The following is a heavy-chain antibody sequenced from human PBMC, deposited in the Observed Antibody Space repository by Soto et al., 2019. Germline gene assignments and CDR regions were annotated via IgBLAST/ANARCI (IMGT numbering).Heavy chain of an antibody. Sequence: GGSLRLSCAASGFTFSSYWMHWVRQAPGKGLVWVSRINSDGSGTSYADSVKGRFTISRDNAKNTLYLQMNSLRAEDTAVYYCSRGGRVVVAAKDYYYYYMDVWGKGTTVTVSS. CDR2: INSDGSGT. CDR1: GFTFSSYW. D-gene: IGHD2-15*01. J-gene: IGHJ6*03. V-gene: IGHV3-74*01. CDR3: SRGGRVVVAAKDYYYYYMDV.